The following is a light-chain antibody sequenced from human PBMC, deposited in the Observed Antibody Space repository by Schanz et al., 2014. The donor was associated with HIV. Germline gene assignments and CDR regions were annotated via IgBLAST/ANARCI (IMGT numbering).Light chain of an antibody. CDR3: AAWDDSLKGQI. V-gene: IGLV2-11*02. CDR2: DIN. CDR1: GSDFGGHDY. Sequence: QSALTQPPSASGSPGQSVSISCTGSGSDFGGHDYVSWHQHHPGKAPKLIIYDINQRPSGVPDRFSGSKSGTSASLAISGLQSEDEADYYCAAWDDSLKGQIFGGGTKLTVL. J-gene: IGLJ2*01.